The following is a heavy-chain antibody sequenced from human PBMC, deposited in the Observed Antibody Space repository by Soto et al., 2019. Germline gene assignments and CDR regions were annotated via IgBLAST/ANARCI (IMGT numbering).Heavy chain of an antibody. CDR3: AKAPAYGYVWGTYYYFDY. J-gene: IGHJ4*02. CDR1: GFAFSNYS. D-gene: IGHD3-16*01. CDR2: ISGGGGST. Sequence: GGSLRLSCAASGFAFSNYSMSWVRQAPGKGLEWVSSISGGGGSTYYADSVKGRFTISRDNSKNTLYLQMNSLRAEDTAVYYCAKAPAYGYVWGTYYYFDYWGLGALVTVSS. V-gene: IGHV3-23*01.